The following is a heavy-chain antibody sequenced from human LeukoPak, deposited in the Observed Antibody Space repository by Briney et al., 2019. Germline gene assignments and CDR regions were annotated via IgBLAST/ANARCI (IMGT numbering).Heavy chain of an antibody. V-gene: IGHV1-45*02. Sequence: GASVKVSCKTSGYTFTYRYLHWVRQAPGQALEWVGWITPFNGNTNYAQKFQVRVTITRDRSVSTAYMELSSLRSEDTAMYYCTSGPLSSEFDYWGQGTLVTVSS. CDR2: ITPFNGNT. CDR1: GYTFTYRY. J-gene: IGHJ4*02. D-gene: IGHD2/OR15-2a*01. CDR3: TSGPLSSEFDY.